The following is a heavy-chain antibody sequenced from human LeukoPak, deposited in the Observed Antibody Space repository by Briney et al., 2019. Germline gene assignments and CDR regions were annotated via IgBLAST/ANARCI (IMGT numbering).Heavy chain of an antibody. J-gene: IGHJ4*02. CDR1: GGSFSGHY. CDR2: INHSGST. V-gene: IGHV4-34*01. D-gene: IGHD3-3*01. CDR3: ARGKDFWSGPSDY. Sequence: PSETLSLTCAVYGGSFSGHYWSWIRQPPGKGLEWIGEINHSGSTNYNPSLKSRVTISVDTSKNQFSLKLSSVTAADTAVYHCARGKDFWSGPSDYWGQGTLVTVSS.